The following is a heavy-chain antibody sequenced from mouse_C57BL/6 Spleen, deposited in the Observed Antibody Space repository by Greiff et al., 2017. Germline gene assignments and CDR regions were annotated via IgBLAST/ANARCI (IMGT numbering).Heavy chain of an antibody. CDR1: GYSFTGYY. Sequence: EVMLVESGPELVKPGASVKISCKASGYSFTGYYMNWVKQSPEKSLEWIGEINPSTGGTTYNQKFKAKATLTVDKSSSTAYMQHKSLTSEDSAVYYCAREGYYFDYWGQGTTLTVSS. CDR3: AREGYYFDY. V-gene: IGHV1-42*01. CDR2: INPSTGGT. J-gene: IGHJ2*01.